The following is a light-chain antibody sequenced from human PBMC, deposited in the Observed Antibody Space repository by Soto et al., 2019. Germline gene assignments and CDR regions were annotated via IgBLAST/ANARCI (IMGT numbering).Light chain of an antibody. Sequence: EIVLTQSAGTLSLSPGERATLSCRASQSVAKNFLAWYQQTPGQAPRLLISDASRRATGTPDRFSGSGSGTDFTLTISRLEHEDFAVYYCQQYASSPITFGQGTRLEIK. CDR2: DAS. V-gene: IGKV3-20*01. CDR3: QQYASSPIT. CDR1: QSVAKNF. J-gene: IGKJ5*01.